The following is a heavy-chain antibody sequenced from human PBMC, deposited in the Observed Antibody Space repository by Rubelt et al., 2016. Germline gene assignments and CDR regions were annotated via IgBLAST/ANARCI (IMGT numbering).Heavy chain of an antibody. J-gene: IGHJ4*02. Sequence: GSGGGLVQPGGSLRLSCVASGFTFTTRGMSWVRQAPGKGREWVSTISGGGGSAYYADSVRGRFTISRDNAKSPLYLQMNSLRAEDTAVYYCATGLREAFDLWGQGTLVTVSS. D-gene: IGHD4-17*01. CDR1: GFTFTTRG. V-gene: IGHV3-23*01. CDR3: ATGLREAFDL. CDR2: ISGGGGSA.